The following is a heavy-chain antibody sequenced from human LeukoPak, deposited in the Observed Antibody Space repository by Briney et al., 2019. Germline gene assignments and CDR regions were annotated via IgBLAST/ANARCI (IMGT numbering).Heavy chain of an antibody. J-gene: IGHJ3*02. CDR2: IYPGDSDT. V-gene: IGHV5-51*01. Sequence: ESLKISCQGSGYNFTNYWIGWVCQMPGKGLEWMGIIYPGDSDTRYSPSLQGQVSISADRSINTAFLQWSSLKASDTAMYYCARREGMTNAFDIWGQGTLVTVSS. CDR1: GYNFTNYW. CDR3: ARREGMTNAFDI.